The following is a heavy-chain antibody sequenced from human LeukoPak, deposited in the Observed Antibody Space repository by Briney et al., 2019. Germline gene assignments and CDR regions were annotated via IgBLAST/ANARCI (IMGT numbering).Heavy chain of an antibody. CDR2: ISADGFRT. Sequence: PGGSLRLSCSVSGFTFDYYAMHWVRHAPGTGLEWVSLISADGFRTNYADSVKGRFTISRDNSKNSLFLQMNSLRAEDMALYYCAKAYRDDILTGYYDYWGQGTLVTVSS. CDR3: AKAYRDDILTGYYDY. J-gene: IGHJ4*02. CDR1: GFTFDYYA. D-gene: IGHD3-9*01. V-gene: IGHV3-43*02.